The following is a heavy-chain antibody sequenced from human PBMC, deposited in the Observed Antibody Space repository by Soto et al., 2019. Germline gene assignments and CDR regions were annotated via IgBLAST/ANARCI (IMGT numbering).Heavy chain of an antibody. J-gene: IGHJ4*02. D-gene: IGHD6-13*01. CDR3: AKDRRYIKIAAAGGALDY. V-gene: IGHV3-30*18. CDR2: ISYDGSNK. CDR1: GFTFSSYG. Sequence: QVQLVESGGGVVQPGRSLRLSCAASGFTFSSYGMHWVRQAPGKGLEWVAVISYDGSNKYYADSVKGRFTISRDNSKNTLYLQMNSLRAEDTAVYYCAKDRRYIKIAAAGGALDYVGQGTLVTVSS.